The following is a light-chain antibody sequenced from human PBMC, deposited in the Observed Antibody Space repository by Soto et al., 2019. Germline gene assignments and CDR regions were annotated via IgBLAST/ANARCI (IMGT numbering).Light chain of an antibody. J-gene: IGKJ4*01. Sequence: EIVLTQSPATLSLSPGDRATLSCGASQSVTNNYLAWYQQKPGLAPRLLIYDASSRATGIPDRFSGSGSGTDFTLTISRLEPEDFAVYYCQQYGSSPPLTFGGGTKVDIK. CDR2: DAS. CDR3: QQYGSSPPLT. V-gene: IGKV3D-20*01. CDR1: QSVTNNY.